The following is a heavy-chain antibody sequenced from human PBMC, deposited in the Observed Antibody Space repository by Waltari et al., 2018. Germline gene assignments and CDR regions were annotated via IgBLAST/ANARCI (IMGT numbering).Heavy chain of an antibody. CDR2: IYTSGST. J-gene: IGHJ4*02. V-gene: IGHV4-61*09. Sequence: QVQLQESGPGLVKPSQTLSLTCTVSGGSISSGSYYWSWIRQPAGKGPEWIGYIYTSGSTNYNPSLKSRVTISVDTSKNQFSLKLSSVTAADTAVYYCARAVHDFWSGSADYWGQGTLVTVSS. D-gene: IGHD3-3*01. CDR3: ARAVHDFWSGSADY. CDR1: GGSISSGSYY.